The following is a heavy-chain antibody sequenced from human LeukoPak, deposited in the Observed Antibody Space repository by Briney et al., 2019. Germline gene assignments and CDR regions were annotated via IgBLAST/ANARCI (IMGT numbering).Heavy chain of an antibody. CDR2: ISSSSYI. CDR3: ASRYSYGLVVY. CDR1: GFTFSSYS. D-gene: IGHD5-18*01. V-gene: IGHV3-21*01. Sequence: GGSLRLSCAASGFTFSSYSMNWVHQAPGKGLEWVSSISSSSYIYYADSVKGRFTISRDNAKNSLYLQMNSLRAEDTAVYYCASRYSYGLVVYWGQGTLVTVSS. J-gene: IGHJ4*02.